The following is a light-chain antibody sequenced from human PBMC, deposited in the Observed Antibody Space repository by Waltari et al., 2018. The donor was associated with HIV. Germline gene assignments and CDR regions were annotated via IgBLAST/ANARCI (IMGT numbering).Light chain of an antibody. CDR3: QSADTTAWV. CDR1: SLPQAS. Sequence: SYDLTQPPSVSVSPGQTARITCSGDSLPQASVQWYQQKPGQAPVLLIYKDIKRPSGIPERFSGSTSGTTVTLTISGVQAEDEADYYCQSADTTAWVFGGGTKLTVL. J-gene: IGLJ3*02. CDR2: KDI. V-gene: IGLV3-25*03.